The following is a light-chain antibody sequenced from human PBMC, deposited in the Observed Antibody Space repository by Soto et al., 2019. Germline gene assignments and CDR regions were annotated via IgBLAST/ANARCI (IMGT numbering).Light chain of an antibody. CDR1: INDVGAYNY. CDR3: SSYTSSYTLV. J-gene: IGLJ1*01. CDR2: DVN. Sequence: QSVLTQPASVSGAPGQSISISWTGTINDVGAYNYVSWYQQRPGSAPQLILFDVNNRPSGTSNRFSGSKSGHTAYLTISALQSDDEAIYHCSSYTSSYTLVFGSGTKVTVL. V-gene: IGLV2-14*01.